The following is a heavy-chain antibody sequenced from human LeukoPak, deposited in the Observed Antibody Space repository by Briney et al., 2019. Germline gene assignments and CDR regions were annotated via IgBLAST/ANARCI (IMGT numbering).Heavy chain of an antibody. CDR1: GYSISSGYY. J-gene: IGHJ4*02. D-gene: IGHD3-16*02. CDR2: IYHSGST. CDR3: ARDQGYDYVWGSYRPACFDY. V-gene: IGHV4-38-2*02. Sequence: SETLSLTCTVSGYSISSGYYWGWIRQPPGKGLEWIGSIYHSGSTYYNPSLKSRVTISVDTSKNQFSLRLSSVTAADTAVYYCARDQGYDYVWGSYRPACFDYWGQGTLVTVSS.